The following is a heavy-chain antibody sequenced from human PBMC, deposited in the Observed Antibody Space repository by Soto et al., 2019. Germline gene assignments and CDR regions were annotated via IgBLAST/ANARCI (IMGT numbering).Heavy chain of an antibody. J-gene: IGHJ1*01. D-gene: IGHD6-19*01. CDR1: GFTFSSYA. V-gene: IGHV3-23*01. CDR2: ISGSGGST. CDR3: AKKTYSSGWYGEYFQH. Sequence: GGSLRLSCAASGFTFSSYAMSWVRQAPWKGLEWVSAISGSGGSTYYADSVKGRFTISRDNSKNTLYLQMNSLRAEDTAVYYCAKKTYSSGWYGEYFQHWGQGTLVTVSS.